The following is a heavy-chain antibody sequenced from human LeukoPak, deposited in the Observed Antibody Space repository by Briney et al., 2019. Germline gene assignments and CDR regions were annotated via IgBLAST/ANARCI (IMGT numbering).Heavy chain of an antibody. CDR2: IYPGDSDT. D-gene: IGHD4-11*01. CDR1: GYSFSSYW. J-gene: IGHJ2*01. V-gene: IGHV5-51*01. CDR3: ARHPPDYSNYHGDWYFDL. Sequence: KNGESLKISCKGSGYSFSSYWIGWVRQMPGKGLEWMGIIYPGDSDTRYSPSFQGQVTISADKSISTAYLQWSSLKASDTAMYYCARHPPDYSNYHGDWYFDLWGRGTLVTVSS.